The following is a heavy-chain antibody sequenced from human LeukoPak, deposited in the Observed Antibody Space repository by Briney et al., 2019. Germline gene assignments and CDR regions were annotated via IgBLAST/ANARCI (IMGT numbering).Heavy chain of an antibody. V-gene: IGHV1-2*02. J-gene: IGHJ3*02. CDR3: ATAGMGAFDI. Sequence: ASVKVSCKASGYTFTGYYMHWVRQAPGQGLEWMGWINPDSGGTNYAQKFRGRVTMTRDTSTSTAYMDLSRLRSDDTAVYYCATAGMGAFDIWGQGTMVTVSS. CDR2: INPDSGGT. CDR1: GYTFTGYY.